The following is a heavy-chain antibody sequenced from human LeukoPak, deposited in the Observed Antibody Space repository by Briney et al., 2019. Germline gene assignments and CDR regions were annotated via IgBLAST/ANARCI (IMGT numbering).Heavy chain of an antibody. V-gene: IGHV1-69*13. D-gene: IGHD5-24*01. Sequence: SVKVSCKASGGTFSSYAISWVRQAPGQGLEWMGGIIPIFGTANYAQKFQGRVTITADESTSTAYMELSSLRSEDTAVYYCARVRDGYNKRPFDYWGQGTLVTVSS. CDR3: ARVRDGYNKRPFDY. J-gene: IGHJ4*02. CDR1: GGTFSSYA. CDR2: IIPIFGTA.